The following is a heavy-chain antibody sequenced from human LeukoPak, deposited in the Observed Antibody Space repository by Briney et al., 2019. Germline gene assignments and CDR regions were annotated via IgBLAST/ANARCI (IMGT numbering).Heavy chain of an antibody. Sequence: SETLSLTCVVYGASFSGNYWTWIRQPPGKGLEWIGEINHSGSTNYNPSLKSRVTISVDTSKNQFSLKLSSVTAADTAVYYCARGADSSSWYNYYYYGMDVWGQGTTVTVSS. CDR1: GASFSGNY. CDR3: ARGADSSSWYNYYYYGMDV. CDR2: INHSGST. D-gene: IGHD6-13*01. V-gene: IGHV4-34*01. J-gene: IGHJ6*02.